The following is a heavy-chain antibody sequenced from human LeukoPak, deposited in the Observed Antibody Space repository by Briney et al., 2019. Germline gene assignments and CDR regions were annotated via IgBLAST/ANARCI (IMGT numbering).Heavy chain of an antibody. CDR1: GGSISSYY. CDR3: ARFSSARSWYYDSPHFAFDI. J-gene: IGHJ3*02. V-gene: IGHV4-4*09. D-gene: IGHD3-22*01. Sequence: SETLSLTCTVSGGSISSYYWSWIRQPPGKGLEWIGYIYTSGSTNYNPSLKSRVTISVDTSKNQFSLKLSSVTAADTAVYYRARFSSARSWYYDSPHFAFDIWGQGTMVTVSS. CDR2: IYTSGST.